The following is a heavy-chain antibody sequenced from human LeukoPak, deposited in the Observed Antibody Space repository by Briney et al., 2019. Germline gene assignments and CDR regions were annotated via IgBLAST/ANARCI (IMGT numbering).Heavy chain of an antibody. CDR3: ARVVFGELEKLMSQH. CDR2: INPSGGST. Sequence: ASVKVSCKASGYTFTGYYIHWVRQAPGQGLEWMGIINPSGGSTRYPQKFQDRVTMTRDTSTSTVYMELSSLKSDDTAIYYCARVVFGELEKLMSQHWGQGTLVTVSS. J-gene: IGHJ1*01. CDR1: GYTFTGYY. D-gene: IGHD3-10*02. V-gene: IGHV1-46*01.